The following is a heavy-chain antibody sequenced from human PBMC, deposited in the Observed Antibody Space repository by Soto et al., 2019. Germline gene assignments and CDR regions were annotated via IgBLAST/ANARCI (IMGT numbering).Heavy chain of an antibody. CDR2: ISGSGGST. J-gene: IGHJ6*02. V-gene: IGHV3-23*01. Sequence: GGSLRLSCAASGFTFSSYAMSWVRQAPGKGLEWVSAISGSGGSTYYADSVKGRFTISRDNSKNTLYLQMNSLRAEDTAVYYCAKGSCSGGSCYSHYYYYYGMDVWGQGTTVTVSS. CDR1: GFTFSSYA. CDR3: AKGSCSGGSCYSHYYYYYGMDV. D-gene: IGHD2-15*01.